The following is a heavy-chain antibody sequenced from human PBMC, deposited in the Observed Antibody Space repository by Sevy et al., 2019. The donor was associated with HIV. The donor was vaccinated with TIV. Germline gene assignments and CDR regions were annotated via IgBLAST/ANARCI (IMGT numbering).Heavy chain of an antibody. CDR2: IGADGAT. CDR3: ARGAQTGYFWYFDL. J-gene: IGHJ2*01. V-gene: IGHV3-13*01. D-gene: IGHD1-1*01. CDR1: GFTFSNHG. Sequence: GGSLRLSCAASGFTFSNHGMHWVRQVTGQGLEWVSAIGADGATYYPDSKKGRFTISRENAKNSLYLQMNSLTDGDTAVYYCARGAQTGYFWYFDLWGRGTLVTVSS.